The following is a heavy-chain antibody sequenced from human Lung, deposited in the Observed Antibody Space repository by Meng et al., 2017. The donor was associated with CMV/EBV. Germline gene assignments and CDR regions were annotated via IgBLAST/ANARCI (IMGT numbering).Heavy chain of an antibody. Sequence: GGSXRLXCVASGFTFSSYWMHWVRQAPGKGLVWVSRIKSDGSSSAYADSVRGRFTISRDNAKNTLYLQMNSLRADDTAVYYCARENYRQYYYYGMDVWGQGTTVTVS. D-gene: IGHD1-7*01. CDR3: ARENYRQYYYYGMDV. J-gene: IGHJ6*02. CDR1: GFTFSSYW. CDR2: IKSDGSSS. V-gene: IGHV3-74*01.